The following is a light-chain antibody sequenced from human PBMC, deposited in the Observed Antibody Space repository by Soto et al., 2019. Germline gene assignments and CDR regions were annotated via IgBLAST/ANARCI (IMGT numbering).Light chain of an antibody. V-gene: IGLV2-14*01. J-gene: IGLJ1*01. CDR1: SSDIGGYKY. CDR3: SSYTGGSTYV. Sequence: SLLTQPASVSGSPGQSITISRPGNSSDIGGYKYVSWYQQHPGKAPKLMIYDVSNRPSGVSNRFSGSKSGNTATLTISGLQGEDEAEYYCSSYTGGSTYVFGTGTRSPS. CDR2: DVS.